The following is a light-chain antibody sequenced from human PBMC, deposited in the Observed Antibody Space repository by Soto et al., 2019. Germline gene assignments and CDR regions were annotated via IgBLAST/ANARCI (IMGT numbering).Light chain of an antibody. J-gene: IGKJ1*01. Sequence: IVLTQSPGTPPLPPRETATLSCSASPSASRSSLAWYQQKRGQAPRLLTHDASSRATGIPDRFSGSGSGTDFTLTISRLEPEDFAVYYCQQYGSSPRTFGQGTRVEVK. V-gene: IGKV3-20*01. CDR2: DAS. CDR3: QQYGSSPRT. CDR1: PSASRSS.